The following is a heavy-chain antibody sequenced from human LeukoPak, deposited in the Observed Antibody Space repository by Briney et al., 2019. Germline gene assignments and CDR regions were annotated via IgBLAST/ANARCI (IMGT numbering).Heavy chain of an antibody. CDR3: TRRAGDYSHPYDC. V-gene: IGHV3-53*01. D-gene: IGHD3-22*01. CDR1: GFTFSSYS. Sequence: PGGSLRLSCAASGFTFSSYSMNWVRQAPGKGLEWVSFIYSGGSTQYSDSVKGRFTISRDNSKNTLYLQMNSLRAEDTAVYYCTRRAGDYSHPYDCWGQGTLVTVSS. CDR2: IYSGGST. J-gene: IGHJ4*02.